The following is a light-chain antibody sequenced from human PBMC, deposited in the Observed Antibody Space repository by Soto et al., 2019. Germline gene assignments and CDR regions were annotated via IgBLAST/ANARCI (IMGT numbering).Light chain of an antibody. CDR1: QSIGSN. V-gene: IGKV3-15*01. CDR2: GAS. J-gene: IGKJ2*01. CDR3: QQYNNWPYT. Sequence: EIVMTQSPATLSVSPGERATLSCRASQSIGSNLAWYQQKPGQAPRLLFYGASTRATGLPARFGGRGSGTEFTLTISSLQSEDFVLYYCQQYNNWPYTFGQGTKLEIK.